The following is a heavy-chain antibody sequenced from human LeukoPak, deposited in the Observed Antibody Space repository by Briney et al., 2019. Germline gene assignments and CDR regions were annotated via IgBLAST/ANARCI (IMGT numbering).Heavy chain of an antibody. J-gene: IGHJ4*02. Sequence: GESLKIYRKGSGYSFTTYWIGWVRQMPGEGLEWMGIVYPGDSDTKYSPSFQGQVTISADKAISTAYLQWSNLKASDTAMYYCARHRPHTDSNSVADYYLDYWGQGTLVTVSS. V-gene: IGHV5-51*01. D-gene: IGHD6-19*01. CDR3: ARHRPHTDSNSVADYYLDY. CDR2: VYPGDSDT. CDR1: GYSFTTYW.